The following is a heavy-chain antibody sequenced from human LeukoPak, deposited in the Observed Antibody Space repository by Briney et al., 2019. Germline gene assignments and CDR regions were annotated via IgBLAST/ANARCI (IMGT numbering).Heavy chain of an antibody. V-gene: IGHV1-46*01. CDR1: GYTFTSYY. J-gene: IGHJ4*02. D-gene: IGHD2-21*01. CDR3: ARAPPSYYYFDY. Sequence: GASVKASCKASGYTFTSYYIHWVRQAPGQGLEWMGTINPSSGSTSYARKFQGRVTMTRDTSTSTVYLELSSLRSEDTAMYYCARAPPSYYYFDYWGQGTLVTVSS. CDR2: INPSSGST.